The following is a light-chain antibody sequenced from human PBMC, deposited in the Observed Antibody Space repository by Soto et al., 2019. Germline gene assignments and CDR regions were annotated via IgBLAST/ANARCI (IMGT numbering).Light chain of an antibody. CDR2: AAS. Sequence: ILMTQSPATLSVSPGERATLSCRASQSVSGKLAWYQQKPGQAPRLLIYAASTRATGIPARFSGSGSGTEFTLTISGLQSEDFAIYYCQQYNTWRTFGQGTDVEI. CDR1: QSVSGK. J-gene: IGKJ1*01. CDR3: QQYNTWRT. V-gene: IGKV3D-15*01.